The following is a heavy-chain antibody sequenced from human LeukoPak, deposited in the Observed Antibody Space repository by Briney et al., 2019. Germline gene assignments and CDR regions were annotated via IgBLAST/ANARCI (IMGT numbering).Heavy chain of an antibody. J-gene: IGHJ4*02. Sequence: ASVKVSCKASGYTFTSYGTSWVRQAPGQGLEWMGWISAYNGNTNYAQKLQGRVTMTTDTSTSTAYMELRSLRSDDTAVYYCARYDSSGYLPDYWGQGTLVTVSS. CDR2: ISAYNGNT. D-gene: IGHD3-22*01. CDR3: ARYDSSGYLPDY. CDR1: GYTFTSYG. V-gene: IGHV1-18*01.